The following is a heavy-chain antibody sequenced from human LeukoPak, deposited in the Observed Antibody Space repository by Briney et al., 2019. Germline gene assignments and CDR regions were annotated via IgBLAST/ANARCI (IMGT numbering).Heavy chain of an antibody. V-gene: IGHV4-59*01. J-gene: IGHJ4*02. D-gene: IGHD6-19*01. CDR3: ARTSAWYGNFDS. Sequence: SETLSLTCTVPGGSISSYYWSWIRQPPGKGLEWIGYIYYSGSTNYNPSLKSRVTISVDTSKNQFSLKLSSMTAADAAVYYCARTSAWYGNFDSWGQGTLVTVSS. CDR2: IYYSGST. CDR1: GGSISSYY.